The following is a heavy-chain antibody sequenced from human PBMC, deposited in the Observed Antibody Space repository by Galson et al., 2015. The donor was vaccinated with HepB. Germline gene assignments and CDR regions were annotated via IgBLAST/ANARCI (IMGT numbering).Heavy chain of an antibody. CDR1: GYTITLYY. CDR2: INPSGGST. V-gene: IGHV1-46*01. CDR3: ARAPTWVDAFDI. J-gene: IGHJ3*02. Sequence: SVKVSCKASGYTITLYYIHWVRQAPGQGLEWMGIINPSGGSTSHAQKFQGRVTMTRDTSTSTVYMELSSLRSEDTAVYYCARAPTWVDAFDIWGQGTMVTVSS. D-gene: IGHD1-1*01.